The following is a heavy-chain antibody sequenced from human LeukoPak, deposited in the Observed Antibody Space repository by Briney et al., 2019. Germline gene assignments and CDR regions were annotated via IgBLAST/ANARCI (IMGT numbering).Heavy chain of an antibody. Sequence: GGSLRLSCAASGFTFSSYGMHWVRQAPGKGLEWVAFIRYDGSNKYYADSVKGRFTISRDNSKNTLYLRMNSLRAEDTAVYYCAKGLYIVVVPAAPLDYWGQGTLVTVSS. CDR3: AKGLYIVVVPAAPLDY. CDR1: GFTFSSYG. V-gene: IGHV3-30*02. J-gene: IGHJ4*02. CDR2: IRYDGSNK. D-gene: IGHD2-2*01.